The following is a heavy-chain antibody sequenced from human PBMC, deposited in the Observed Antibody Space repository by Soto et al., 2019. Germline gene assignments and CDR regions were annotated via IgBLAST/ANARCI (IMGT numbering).Heavy chain of an antibody. CDR2: TYYRSRWYG. V-gene: IGHV6-1*01. D-gene: IGHD6-6*01. CDR1: GDSVSNNSAA. J-gene: IGHJ4*02. CDR3: ARTSSSPFGY. Sequence: HSQTLSLTCAISGDSVSNNSAAWNWIRQSPSRGLEWLGRTYYRSRWYGDYAVSVKSRISINPDTSKNQISLQLNSVTPEDTAVYFCARTSSSPFGYWGQGTLVTVSS.